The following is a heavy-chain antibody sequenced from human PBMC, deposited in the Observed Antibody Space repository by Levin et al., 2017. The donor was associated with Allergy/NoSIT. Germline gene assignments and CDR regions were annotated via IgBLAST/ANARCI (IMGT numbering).Heavy chain of an antibody. CDR1: GYTFTDHY. CDR3: AREREASAGRNAFDI. V-gene: IGHV1-2*02. CDR2: IHPNSGGT. D-gene: IGHD6-13*01. J-gene: IGHJ3*02. Sequence: GESLKISCKTSGYTFTDHYLHWVRQAPGQGLEWMGWIHPNSGGTNYAPKFQGRVTLTRDTSINTAYMELSGLTSDDTAVFYCAREREASAGRNAFDIWGQGTMVTVSS.